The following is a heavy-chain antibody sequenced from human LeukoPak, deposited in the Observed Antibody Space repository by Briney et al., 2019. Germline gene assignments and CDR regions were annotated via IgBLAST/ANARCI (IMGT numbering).Heavy chain of an antibody. J-gene: IGHJ6*02. CDR3: ARDMLGSYYYGSGSRDYGMDV. Sequence: GGSLRLSCAASGFTVSSNYMSWVRQAPGKGLEWISYISSSSSTTYYADSVKGRFTISRDNAKNSLYLQMNSLRAEDTAVYYCARDMLGSYYYGSGSRDYGMDVWGQGTTVTVSS. D-gene: IGHD3-10*01. CDR2: ISSSSSTT. CDR1: GFTVSSNY. V-gene: IGHV3-48*01.